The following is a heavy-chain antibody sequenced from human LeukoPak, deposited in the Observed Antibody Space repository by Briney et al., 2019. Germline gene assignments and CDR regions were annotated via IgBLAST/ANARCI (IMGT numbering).Heavy chain of an antibody. Sequence: GGSLRLSCAASGFTFSSYAMSWVRQAPGKGLEWVSYISSSGSTIYYADSVKGRFTISRDNAKNSLYLQMNSLRAEDTAVYYCARVGTLVTTVATDLDYWGQGTLVTVSS. CDR1: GFTFSSYA. J-gene: IGHJ4*02. CDR3: ARVGTLVTTVATDLDY. CDR2: ISSSGSTI. D-gene: IGHD4-23*01. V-gene: IGHV3-48*03.